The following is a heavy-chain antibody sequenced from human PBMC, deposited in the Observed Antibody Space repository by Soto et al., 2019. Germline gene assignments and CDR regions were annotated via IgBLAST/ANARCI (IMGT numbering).Heavy chain of an antibody. CDR2: IYYSGST. V-gene: IGHV4-31*03. Sequence: QVQLQESGPGLVKPSQTLSLTCTVSGGSISSGGYYWRWIRQHPGKGLEWIGYIYYSGSTYYNPSLKSRVNMSVDTSKNHFSLKLSSVTAADTAVYYCARDVIAAANNWFDPWGQGTLVTVSS. J-gene: IGHJ5*02. CDR1: GGSISSGGYY. CDR3: ARDVIAAANNWFDP. D-gene: IGHD6-13*01.